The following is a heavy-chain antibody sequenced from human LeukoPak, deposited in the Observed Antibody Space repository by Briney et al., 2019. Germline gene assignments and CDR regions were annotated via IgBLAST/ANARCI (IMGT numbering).Heavy chain of an antibody. J-gene: IGHJ6*03. Sequence: AGGSLRLSRAASGFTFSSFCMHWVRQAPGKGREWGTIITYDGSDKYYADSVKGRFTISRDNSKNTLYLQMNSLRAEDTAVYYCARDLEYYYYYYMDVWGKGTTVTVSS. CDR3: ARDLEYYYYYYMDV. CDR1: GFTFSSFC. D-gene: IGHD3-3*01. CDR2: ITYDGSDK. V-gene: IGHV3-30*01.